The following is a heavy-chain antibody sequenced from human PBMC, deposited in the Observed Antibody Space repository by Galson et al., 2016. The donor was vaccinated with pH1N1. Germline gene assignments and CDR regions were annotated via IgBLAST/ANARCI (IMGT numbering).Heavy chain of an antibody. CDR1: GVSVNSPTYY. CDR2: FHTSGST. J-gene: IGHJ4*02. V-gene: IGHV4-61*02. Sequence: TLSLTCTVSGVSVNSPTYYWSWTRQPAGKGLEWIGRFHTSGSTNYKPSLNSRVTISLDASNNQFSLKLTSVTAADTAVYYCAREADSSDSTGYYYKTFDYWGQGILVTVSS. D-gene: IGHD3-22*01. CDR3: AREADSSDSTGYYYKTFDY.